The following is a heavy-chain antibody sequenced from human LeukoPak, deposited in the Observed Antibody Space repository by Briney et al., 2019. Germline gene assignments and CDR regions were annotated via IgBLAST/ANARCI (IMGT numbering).Heavy chain of an antibody. CDR3: AKGGYDILTGYHYGIDV. Sequence: GGSLRLSCAASGFTFSSYAMSWVRQAPGKGLEWVSAISGSGGSTYYADSVKGRFTISRDNSKNTLYLQMNSLRAEDTAVYYCAKGGYDILTGYHYGIDVWGKGTTVTVSS. J-gene: IGHJ6*04. CDR2: ISGSGGST. CDR1: GFTFSSYA. V-gene: IGHV3-23*01. D-gene: IGHD3-9*01.